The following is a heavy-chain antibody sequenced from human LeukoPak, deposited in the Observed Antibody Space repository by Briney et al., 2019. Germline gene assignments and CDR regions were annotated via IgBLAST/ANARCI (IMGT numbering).Heavy chain of an antibody. Sequence: ASVKVSCKASGYTFTGYYMHWVRQAPGQGLEWMGRINPNSGGTNYAQKFQGRVTMTRDTSISTAYMELSRLRSDDTAVYYCARDLADIVVVPAATPGDYWGQGTLVTVSS. V-gene: IGHV1-2*06. D-gene: IGHD2-2*01. CDR1: GYTFTGYY. J-gene: IGHJ4*02. CDR2: INPNSGGT. CDR3: ARDLADIVVVPAATPGDY.